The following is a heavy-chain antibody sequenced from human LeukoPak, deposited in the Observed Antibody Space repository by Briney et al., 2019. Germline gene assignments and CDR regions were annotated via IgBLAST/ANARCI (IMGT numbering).Heavy chain of an antibody. D-gene: IGHD2-2*01. V-gene: IGHV3-74*01. Sequence: GGCLRLSCAASGFMFSKSWMHWVRQVPGKGLVWVARIYNDGSTTNYADSVKGRFTISRDNAANTLFLQMSSLRAEDTAVYYCAKDEVVPGYYYTDVWGRGTTVTISS. CDR1: GFMFSKSW. J-gene: IGHJ6*03. CDR2: IYNDGSTT. CDR3: AKDEVVPGYYYTDV.